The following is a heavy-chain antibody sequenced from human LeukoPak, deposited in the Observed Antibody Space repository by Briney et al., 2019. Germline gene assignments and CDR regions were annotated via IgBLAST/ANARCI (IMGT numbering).Heavy chain of an antibody. D-gene: IGHD1-26*01. V-gene: IGHV3-9*01. CDR1: GFTFDDYA. CDR3: ARSYDY. Sequence: GRSLRLSCAASGFTFDDYAMHWVRQAPGKGLEWVSGISWNSGSIGYADSVKGRFTISRDNAKNTLYLQMSSLRAEDTAVYYCARSYDYWGQGTLVTVSS. J-gene: IGHJ4*02. CDR2: ISWNSGSI.